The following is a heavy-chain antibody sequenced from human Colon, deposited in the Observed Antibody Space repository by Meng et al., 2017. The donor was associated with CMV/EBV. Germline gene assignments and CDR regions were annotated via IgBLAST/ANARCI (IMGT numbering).Heavy chain of an antibody. CDR2: ISHVGTT. J-gene: IGHJ4*02. CDR1: GASISRGFYY. Sequence: SETLSLTCTVSGASISRGFYYWGWIRQSPGKGLEWIGIISHVGTTYYNPSLKSRVTLSVDASKNQFSLEMTSVTVADTAVYYCARDSRGHYHDAFVYWGQGTQVTVSS. D-gene: IGHD3-10*01. CDR3: ARDSRGHYHDAFVY. V-gene: IGHV4-39*07.